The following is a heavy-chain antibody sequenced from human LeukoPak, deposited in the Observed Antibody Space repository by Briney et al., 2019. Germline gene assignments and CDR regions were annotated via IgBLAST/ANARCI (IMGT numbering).Heavy chain of an antibody. CDR2: IIPIFGTA. CDR3: ARASYDFWSGYSFDY. Sequence: GASVKVSCKASGYTFTSYDINWVRQAPGQGLEWMGGIIPIFGTANYAQKFQGRVTITTDESTSTAYMELSSLRSEDTAVYYCARASYDFWSGYSFDYWGQGTLVTVSS. V-gene: IGHV1-69*05. D-gene: IGHD3-3*01. CDR1: GYTFTSYD. J-gene: IGHJ4*02.